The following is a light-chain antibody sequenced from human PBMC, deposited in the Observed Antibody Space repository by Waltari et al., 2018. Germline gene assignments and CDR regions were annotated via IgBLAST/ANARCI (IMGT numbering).Light chain of an antibody. CDR2: KVS. CDR1: QNLIYSDGNTY. V-gene: IGKV2-30*01. Sequence: QNLIYSDGNTYLKWLQQRPGQPTRRLIYKVSNRDSVVPDRFSGSGSGTDFTMRISRVEDEDVGVYYCMQGSHWPLTFGPGTKVDFK. CDR3: MQGSHWPLT. J-gene: IGKJ3*01.